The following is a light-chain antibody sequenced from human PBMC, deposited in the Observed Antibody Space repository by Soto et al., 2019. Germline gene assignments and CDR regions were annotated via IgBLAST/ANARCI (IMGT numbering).Light chain of an antibody. CDR3: QHYYTYSALA. CDR2: KAS. J-gene: IGKJ3*01. V-gene: IGKV1-5*03. CDR1: QSISSW. Sequence: EIQMTQSPSTLSASVGDRVTITCRASQSISSWLAWYQHKPGKAXKVLIYKASSLARGVPSRFSGSGSGTEFTLTISSLQPEDFAYYYCQHYYTYSALAFGPGTKVDIK.